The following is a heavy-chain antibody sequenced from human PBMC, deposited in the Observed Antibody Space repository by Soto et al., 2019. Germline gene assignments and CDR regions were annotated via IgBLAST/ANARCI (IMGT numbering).Heavy chain of an antibody. CDR2: IWYDGSNK. J-gene: IGHJ6*02. CDR3: ARDDCSSTSSYYTAYYYYYGMDV. CDR1: GFTFSSYG. V-gene: IGHV3-33*01. D-gene: IGHD2-2*01. Sequence: GGSLRLSCAASGFTFSSYGMHWVRQAPGKGLEWVAVIWYDGSNKYYADSVKGRFTISRDNSKNTLYPQMNSLRAEDTAVYYCARDDCSSTSSYYTAYYYYYGMDVWGQGTTVTVSS.